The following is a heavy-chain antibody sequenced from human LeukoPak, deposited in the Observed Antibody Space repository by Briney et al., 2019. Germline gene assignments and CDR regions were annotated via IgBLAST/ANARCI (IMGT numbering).Heavy chain of an antibody. CDR1: GFSLSTSGMC. CDR3: ARDYYDSSGQGYFQH. V-gene: IGHV2-70*11. D-gene: IGHD3-22*01. Sequence: SGPALVKPTQTLTLTCTFSGFSLSTSGMCVSWIRQPPGKALGWLARIDWDDDKYYSTSLKTRLTISKDTSKNQVVLTMTNMDPVDTATYYCARDYYDSSGQGYFQHWGQGTLVTVSS. CDR2: IDWDDDK. J-gene: IGHJ1*01.